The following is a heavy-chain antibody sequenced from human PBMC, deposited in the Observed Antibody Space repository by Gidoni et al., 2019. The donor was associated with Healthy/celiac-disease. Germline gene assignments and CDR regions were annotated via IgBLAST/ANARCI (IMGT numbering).Heavy chain of an antibody. CDR1: GFTFSSHS. J-gene: IGHJ3*02. V-gene: IGHV3-21*01. CDR3: ARDITYYYDSSGYLDAFDI. D-gene: IGHD3-22*01. CDR2: ISSSSSYI. Sequence: EVQLVESGGGLVKPGGSLRLSCAASGFTFSSHSMNWVRQAPGKGLEWVSSISSSSSYIYYADSVKGRFTISRDNAKNSLYLQMNSLRAEDTAVYYCARDITYYYDSSGYLDAFDIWGQGTMVTVSS.